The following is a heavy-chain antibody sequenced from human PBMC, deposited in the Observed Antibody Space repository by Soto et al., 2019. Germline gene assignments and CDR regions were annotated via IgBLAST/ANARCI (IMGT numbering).Heavy chain of an antibody. D-gene: IGHD2-8*01. CDR3: ARAVGPSYCTNGVCYPPWPRYFDY. CDR1: GDSISSYY. Sequence: SETLSLTCTVSGDSISSYYWSWIRQPPGKGLEWIGYFYYSGSTDYNPSLKSRVTISVDTSKNQFSLRLNSVTAADTAVYFCARAVGPSYCTNGVCYPPWPRYFDYWGQGTLVTVSS. V-gene: IGHV4-59*01. CDR2: FYYSGST. J-gene: IGHJ4*02.